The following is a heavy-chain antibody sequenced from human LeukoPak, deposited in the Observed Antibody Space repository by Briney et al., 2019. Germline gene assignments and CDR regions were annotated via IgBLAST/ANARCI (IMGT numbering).Heavy chain of an antibody. CDR2: INHSGST. D-gene: IGHD3-10*01. CDR1: GGSFSGYY. CDR3: ARGRGYYGSGRGYWYFDL. V-gene: IGHV4-34*01. J-gene: IGHJ2*01. Sequence: SETLSLTCAVYGGSFSGYYWSWIRQPPGKGLEWIGEINHSGSTNYNPSLKSRVTISVDTSKNQFSLELSSVTAADTAVYYCARGRGYYGSGRGYWYFDLWGRGTLVTVSS.